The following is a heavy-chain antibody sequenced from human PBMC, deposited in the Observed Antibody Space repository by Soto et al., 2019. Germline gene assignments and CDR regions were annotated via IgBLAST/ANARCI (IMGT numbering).Heavy chain of an antibody. CDR1: GFTFRSYG. D-gene: IGHD2-8*01. CDR3: ARGSDNGALDY. V-gene: IGHV3-33*01. J-gene: IGHJ4*02. Sequence: QVQLVESGGGVVQPGRSLRLSCAASGFTFRSYGMHWVRQAPGKGLEWVAVLWYDGSTKYYAGSVKGRFTISRDNSKNTLYLQMNSLRGEDTAVYHCARGSDNGALDYWGQGTLVTVSS. CDR2: LWYDGSTK.